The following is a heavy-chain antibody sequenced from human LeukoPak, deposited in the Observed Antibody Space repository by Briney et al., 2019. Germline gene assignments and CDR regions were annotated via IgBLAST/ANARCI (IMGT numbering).Heavy chain of an antibody. Sequence: PGGSLRLSCAAAGFAFSSNALSWVRQAPGEGLDWVSSISVSSTTYYLDSVKGRFTISRDNSNNALFLQMNSLRADDTALYYCAKYNLDNCREGFHIWGQGTMVTVSS. D-gene: IGHD1-1*01. V-gene: IGHV3-23*01. CDR3: AKYNLDNCREGFHI. J-gene: IGHJ3*02. CDR2: ISVSSTT. CDR1: GFAFSSNA.